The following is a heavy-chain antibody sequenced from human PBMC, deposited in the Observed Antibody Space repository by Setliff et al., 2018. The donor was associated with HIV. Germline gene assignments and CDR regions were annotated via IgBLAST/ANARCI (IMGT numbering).Heavy chain of an antibody. CDR2: IAYSGTTVYT. CDR3: ARGPPFAF. V-gene: IGHV4-38-2*01. CDR1: GYSISSGYY. Sequence: SETLSLTCAVSGYSISSGYYWGWIRQPPGRGLEWIGDIAYSGTTVYTNYNPSLESRVTVSEDTSRHQFFLKLTSVTADDTGIYYCARGPPFAFWGQGLLVTVSS. J-gene: IGHJ4*02.